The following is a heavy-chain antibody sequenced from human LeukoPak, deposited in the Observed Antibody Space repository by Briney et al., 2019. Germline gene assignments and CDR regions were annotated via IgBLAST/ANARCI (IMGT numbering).Heavy chain of an antibody. CDR1: GFTFSSYG. V-gene: IGHV3-48*04. CDR3: ARDSNSDGYSGLDY. J-gene: IGHJ4*02. Sequence: GGSLRLSCAASGFTFSSYGMHWVRQAPGKGLEWVSYISSSGSTIYYADSVKGRFTISRDNAKNSLYLQMNSLRAEDTAVYYCARDSNSDGYSGLDYWGQGTLVTVSS. CDR2: ISSSGSTI. D-gene: IGHD3-16*01.